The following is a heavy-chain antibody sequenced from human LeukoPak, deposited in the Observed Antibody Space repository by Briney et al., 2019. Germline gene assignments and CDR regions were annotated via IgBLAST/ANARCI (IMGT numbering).Heavy chain of an antibody. CDR3: AFCLGSGSYDADAFDI. V-gene: IGHV3-23*01. CDR2: ISGSDDGT. Sequence: HAGGSLRLSCAASGFTFSTYAMSWVRQIPGKGLEWVSAISGSDDGTYYADSVKGRFTISRDNSKNTLYLQMNSLRAEDTAVYYCAFCLGSGSYDADAFDIWGQGTMVTVSS. D-gene: IGHD3-10*02. J-gene: IGHJ3*02. CDR1: GFTFSTYA.